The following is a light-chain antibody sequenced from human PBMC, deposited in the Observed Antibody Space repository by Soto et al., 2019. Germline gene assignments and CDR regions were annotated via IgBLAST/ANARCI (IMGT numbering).Light chain of an antibody. CDR1: QSISGTS. Sequence: EFVLTQSPGTLSLSPGERSTLSCRASQSISGTSAWYQQKPGQAPRLLIYGASNRATGIPDRFSGSGSGTDFTLTISRLEPEDFAVYYCQQYGSSGTFGQGTKVDIK. CDR3: QQYGSSGT. V-gene: IGKV3-20*01. J-gene: IGKJ1*01. CDR2: GAS.